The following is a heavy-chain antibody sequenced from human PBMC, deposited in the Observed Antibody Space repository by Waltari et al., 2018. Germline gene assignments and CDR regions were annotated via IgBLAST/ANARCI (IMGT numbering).Heavy chain of an antibody. J-gene: IGHJ4*02. CDR1: GFTSSGHW. D-gene: IGHD3-16*01. Sequence: EVQLVESGGGLVQPGGSLRLSCPASGFTSSGHWMHWVRQAPGKGLVWVSRSNREGSSTSYADFVKGRLTISRDNAKNTLYLQMNSLRAEDTAVYYCARNSKDWRTDGGLDYWGQGTLVTVSS. V-gene: IGHV3-74*01. CDR3: ARNSKDWRTDGGLDY. CDR2: SNREGSST.